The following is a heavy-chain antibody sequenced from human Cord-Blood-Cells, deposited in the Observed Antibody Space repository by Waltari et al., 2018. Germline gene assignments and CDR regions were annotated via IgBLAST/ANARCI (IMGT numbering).Heavy chain of an antibody. Sequence: QVQLVESGGGVVQPGRSLRLSCAASGFTFSSYAMHWVRQAPGKGLEWVAVISYDGSNKYDADSVKGRFTISRDNSKNTLYLQMNSLRAEDTAVYYCARDNPARTTIDYWGQGTLVTVSS. V-gene: IGHV3-30-3*01. CDR1: GFTFSSYA. D-gene: IGHD4-4*01. CDR2: ISYDGSNK. CDR3: ARDNPARTTIDY. J-gene: IGHJ4*02.